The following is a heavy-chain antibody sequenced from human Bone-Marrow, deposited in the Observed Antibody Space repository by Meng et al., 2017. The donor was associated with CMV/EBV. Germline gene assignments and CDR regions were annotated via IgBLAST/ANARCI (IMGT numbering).Heavy chain of an antibody. Sequence: SVKVSCKASGGTFSSYIISWVRQAPGQGLEWMGGIIPIFGTANYAQKFQGRVTITTDESTSTAYMELSSLRSEDTAVYYCAGRYCSGGSCRYTPFDYWGQGTRVTVSS. CDR1: GGTFSSYI. CDR3: AGRYCSGGSCRYTPFDY. J-gene: IGHJ4*02. CDR2: IIPIFGTA. V-gene: IGHV1-69*05. D-gene: IGHD2-15*01.